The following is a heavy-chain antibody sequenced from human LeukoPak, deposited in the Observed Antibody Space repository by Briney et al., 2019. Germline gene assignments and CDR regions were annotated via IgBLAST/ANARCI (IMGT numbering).Heavy chain of an antibody. CDR1: GDSISSGGYY. CDR2: IYYSGST. CDR3: ARAGGSCGDYCFDY. D-gene: IGHD4-17*01. J-gene: IGHJ4*02. V-gene: IGHV4-31*03. Sequence: SETLSLTCTVSGDSISSGGYYWTWIRQDPGKGLEWIGYIYYSGSTYYNPSLKSRVSMSVDTSKNQFSLKLISVTAADTAVYYCARAGGSCGDYCFDYWGQGTLVTVSS.